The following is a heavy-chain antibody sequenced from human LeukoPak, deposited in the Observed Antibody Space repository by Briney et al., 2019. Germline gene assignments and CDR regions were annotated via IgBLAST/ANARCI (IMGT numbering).Heavy chain of an antibody. CDR3: ARDGLLWFGELPNPGDY. CDR1: GYTFTSYG. V-gene: IGHV1-18*04. Sequence: ASVTVSCKASGYTFTSYGVSWVRQAPGQGLEWMGWISAYNGNTNYAQKLQGRVTMTTDTSTSTAYMELRSLRSDDTAVYYCARDGLLWFGELPNPGDYWGQGTLVTVSS. CDR2: ISAYNGNT. D-gene: IGHD3-10*01. J-gene: IGHJ4*02.